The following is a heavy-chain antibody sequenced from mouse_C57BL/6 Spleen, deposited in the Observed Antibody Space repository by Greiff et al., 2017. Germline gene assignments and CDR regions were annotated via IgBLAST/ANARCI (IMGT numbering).Heavy chain of an antibody. D-gene: IGHD4-1*01. J-gene: IGHJ2*01. CDR2: IRNKANGYTT. CDR3: ARDWGYFDY. V-gene: IGHV7-3*01. Sequence: EVHLVESGGGLVQPGGSLSLSCAASGFTFTDYYMSWVRQPPGKALEWLGFIRNKANGYTTEYSASVKGRFTISRDNSQSILYLQMNALRAEDSATYYCARDWGYFDYWGQGTTLTVSS. CDR1: GFTFTDYY.